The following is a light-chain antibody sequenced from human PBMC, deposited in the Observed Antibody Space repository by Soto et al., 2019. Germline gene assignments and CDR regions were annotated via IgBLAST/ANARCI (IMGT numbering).Light chain of an antibody. CDR3: SSYTNINTWV. V-gene: IGLV2-14*03. Sequence: QSALTQPASVSGSPGQSITISCTGTSSDVGYNYVSWYQQHPGKVPKLIIYDVSNRPSGVSNRFSGSKSGNTASLTISGLQAEDEADYYCSSYTNINTWVFGGGTQLTVL. CDR1: SSDVGYNY. CDR2: DVS. J-gene: IGLJ3*02.